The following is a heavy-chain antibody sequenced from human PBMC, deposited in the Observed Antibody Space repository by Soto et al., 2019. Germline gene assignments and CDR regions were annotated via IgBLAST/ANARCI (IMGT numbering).Heavy chain of an antibody. D-gene: IGHD2-2*01. V-gene: IGHV1-18*01. Sequence: GASVKVSCKASGYTFTSYGISWVRQAPGQGLEWMGWISAYNGNTNYAQKLQGRVTMTTDTSTSTAYMELRSLRSDDTAVYYCARDADIVVVLAAANFDYWGQGTLVTVSS. CDR3: ARDADIVVVLAAANFDY. CDR1: GYTFTSYG. CDR2: ISAYNGNT. J-gene: IGHJ4*02.